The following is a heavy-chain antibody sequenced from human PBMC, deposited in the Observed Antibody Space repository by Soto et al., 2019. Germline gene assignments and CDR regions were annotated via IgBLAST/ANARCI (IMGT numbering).Heavy chain of an antibody. CDR2: ISAYNGNT. V-gene: IGHV1-18*01. CDR1: GYTFTSYG. Sequence: QVQLVQSGAEVKKPGASVKVSCKASGYTFTSYGISGVRQAPGQGLEWMGWISAYNGNTKYAQKLQGRVTTTTDTSTSTAYMELRSLGSDDTAVYYCARDQAMAPFDYWGQGTLVTVSS. CDR3: ARDQAMAPFDY. J-gene: IGHJ4*02. D-gene: IGHD5-18*01.